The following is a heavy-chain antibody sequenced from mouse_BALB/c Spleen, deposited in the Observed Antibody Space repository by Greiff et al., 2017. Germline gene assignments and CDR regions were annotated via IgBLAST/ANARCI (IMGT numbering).Heavy chain of an antibody. Sequence: QVQLQQSGPGLVAPSQSLSITCTVSGFSLTGYGVNWVRQPPGKGLEWLGMIWGDGSTDYNSALKSRLSISKDNSKSQVFLKMNSLQTDDTARYYCARDYGSPPYAMDYWGQGTSVTVSS. CDR1: GFSLTGYG. CDR2: IWGDGST. J-gene: IGHJ4*01. CDR3: ARDYGSPPYAMDY. D-gene: IGHD1-1*01. V-gene: IGHV2-6-7*01.